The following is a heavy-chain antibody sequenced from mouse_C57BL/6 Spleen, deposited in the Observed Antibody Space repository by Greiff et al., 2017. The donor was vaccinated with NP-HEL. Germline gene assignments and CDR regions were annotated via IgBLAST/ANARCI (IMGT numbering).Heavy chain of an antibody. V-gene: IGHV6-3*01. D-gene: IGHD4-1*01. J-gene: IGHJ3*01. CDR3: TANWSCAY. CDR1: GFTFSNYW. CDR2: IRLKSDNYAT. Sequence: EVQLQESGGGLVQPGGSMKLSCVASGFTFSNYWMNWVRQSPEKGLEWVAQIRLKSDNYATHYAESVKGRFTISRDDSKSSVYLQMNNVRAEVTGIYYCTANWSCAYWGKGTLVTVSA.